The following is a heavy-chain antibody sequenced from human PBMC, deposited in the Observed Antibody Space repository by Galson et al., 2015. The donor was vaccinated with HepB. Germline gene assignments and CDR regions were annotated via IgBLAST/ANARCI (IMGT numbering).Heavy chain of an antibody. J-gene: IGHJ6*02. CDR1: GFTFSSYA. Sequence: SLRLSCAASGFTFSSYAMHWVRQAPGKGLEWVAVISYDGSNKYYADSVKGRFTISRDNSKNTLYLQMNSLRAEDTAVYYCAREILSDFWSGYYDRGSPTTGYYYGLDVWGQGTTVTVSS. CDR3: AREILSDFWSGYYDRGSPTTGYYYGLDV. V-gene: IGHV3-30-3*01. D-gene: IGHD3-3*01. CDR2: ISYDGSNK.